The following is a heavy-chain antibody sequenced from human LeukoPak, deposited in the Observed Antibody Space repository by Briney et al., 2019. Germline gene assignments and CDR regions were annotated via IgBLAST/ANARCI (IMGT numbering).Heavy chain of an antibody. CDR2: INPNSGGT. J-gene: IGHJ4*02. D-gene: IGHD3-3*01. CDR3: ARDRVTIFGVVIWDY. CDR1: GYTFTGYY. V-gene: IGHV1-2*02. Sequence: ASVKVSCKASGYTFTGYYMHWVRQAPGQGLEWMGWINPNSGGTNYAQKFQGRVTMTRDTSISTAYMELSRLRSDDTAVYYCARDRVTIFGVVIWDYWGQGTLVTVSS.